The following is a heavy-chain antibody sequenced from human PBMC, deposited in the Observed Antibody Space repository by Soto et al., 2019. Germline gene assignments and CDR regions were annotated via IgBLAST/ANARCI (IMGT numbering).Heavy chain of an antibody. D-gene: IGHD1-26*01. J-gene: IGHJ4*02. CDR2: IIPILGIA. Sequence: QVQLVQSGAEVKKPGSSVKVSCKASGGTFSSYTISWVRQAPGQGLEWMGRIIPILGIANYAQKFQGRVTITADKSTSTAYMELSSLRSADTAVYYCARDPTSGSYNYWGQGTLVTVSS. CDR1: GGTFSSYT. CDR3: ARDPTSGSYNY. V-gene: IGHV1-69*08.